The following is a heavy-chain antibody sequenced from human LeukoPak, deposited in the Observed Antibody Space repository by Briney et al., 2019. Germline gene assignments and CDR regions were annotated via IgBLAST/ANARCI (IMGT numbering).Heavy chain of an antibody. V-gene: IGHV3-23*01. D-gene: IGHD1-26*01. J-gene: IGHJ4*02. CDR1: GFTFNNYA. CDR2: LSGSGGST. Sequence: GGSLRLSCAAPGFTFNNYAMRWVRQAPGKGLEWVSALSGSGGSTKHADSVKGRFTISRDNSKNMLYLQMNGLRAEDTAVYYCAKEYSGSYYSIDYWGQGTLVTVSS. CDR3: AKEYSGSYYSIDY.